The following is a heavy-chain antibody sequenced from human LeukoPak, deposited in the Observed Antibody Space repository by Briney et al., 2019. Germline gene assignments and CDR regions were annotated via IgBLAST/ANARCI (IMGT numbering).Heavy chain of an antibody. J-gene: IGHJ4*02. D-gene: IGHD3-3*01. CDR1: GFTFSSFT. Sequence: GGSLRLSCAASGFTFSSFTMNWVRQAPGKGLEWVSSISSSSSYIYYADSVKGRFTISRDNAKNSLYLQMNSLRAEDTAVYYCARVYYDFWSGYSHTNYFDYWGQGTLVTVSS. CDR2: ISSSSSYI. V-gene: IGHV3-21*01. CDR3: ARVYYDFWSGYSHTNYFDY.